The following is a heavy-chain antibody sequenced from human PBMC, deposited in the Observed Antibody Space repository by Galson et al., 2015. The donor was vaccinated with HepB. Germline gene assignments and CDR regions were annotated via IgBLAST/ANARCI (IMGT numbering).Heavy chain of an antibody. V-gene: IGHV1-58*02. D-gene: IGHD4-17*01. J-gene: IGHJ6*02. CDR1: GFTFTSSA. CDR3: AADLSDYGDYGDYYYYGMDV. CDR2: IVVGSGNT. Sequence: SVKVSCKASGFTFTSSAMQWVRQARGQRLEWIGWIVVGSGNTNYAQKFQERVTITRDMSTSTAYMELSSLRSEDTAVYYCAADLSDYGDYGDYYYYGMDVWGQGTTVTVSS.